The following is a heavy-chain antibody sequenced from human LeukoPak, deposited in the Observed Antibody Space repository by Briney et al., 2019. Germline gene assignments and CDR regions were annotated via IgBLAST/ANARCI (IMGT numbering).Heavy chain of an antibody. D-gene: IGHD2-2*01. CDR1: GFIVSNYY. Sequence: GGSLRLACAASGFIVSNYYMSWVRQAPGKGLEWVSVIYSDGNTYHANSVGGRFTISRDNTKNTLYLQMNSLRAEDTAVYYCARGSYCSSTSCPPGWSHGTTVTVSS. CDR2: IYSDGNT. CDR3: ARGSYCSSTSCPPG. V-gene: IGHV3-53*01. J-gene: IGHJ6*02.